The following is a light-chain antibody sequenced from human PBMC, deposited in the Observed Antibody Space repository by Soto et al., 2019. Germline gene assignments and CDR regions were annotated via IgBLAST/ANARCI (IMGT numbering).Light chain of an antibody. CDR3: SSYTSSSTRV. CDR1: SSDVGGYNY. Sequence: QSVPTQPASVSGSPGQSVTISCTGSSSDVGGYNYVSWYQQHPGKVPKLIIYDVNNRPSGVSNRFSGSKSGNTASLTISGLEAEDEADYYCSSYTSSSTRVFGGGTKLTVL. CDR2: DVN. J-gene: IGLJ3*02. V-gene: IGLV2-14*01.